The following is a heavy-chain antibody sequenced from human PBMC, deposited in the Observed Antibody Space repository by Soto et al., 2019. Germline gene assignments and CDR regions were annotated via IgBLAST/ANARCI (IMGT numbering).Heavy chain of an antibody. V-gene: IGHV3-11*01. J-gene: IGHJ3*02. CDR1: GFNFSDYY. CDR2: ISSSGSTI. D-gene: IGHD3-22*01. CDR3: ARDEYYYDSSGYPRAHDAFDI. Sequence: PGGSLRLSCAASGFNFSDYYMSWIRQAPGKGLEWVSYISSSGSTIYYADSVKGRFTISRDNAKNSLYLQMNSLRAEDTAVYYCARDEYYYDSSGYPRAHDAFDIWGQGTMVTVS.